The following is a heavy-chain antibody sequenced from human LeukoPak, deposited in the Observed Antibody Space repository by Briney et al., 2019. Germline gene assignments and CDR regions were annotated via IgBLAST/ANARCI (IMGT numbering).Heavy chain of an antibody. CDR1: GYTFTSYY. CDR3: ARDWIKAHYYFDY. J-gene: IGHJ4*02. V-gene: IGHV1-46*01. CDR2: INPSGNST. Sequence: ASVKVSCKASGYTFTSYYMHWVRQAPGQGLEWMGTINPSGNSTSYAQKFQGRVTMTRDTSASTLYMELSSLGTDDTAVYYCARDWIKAHYYFDYWGQGTLVTVSS. D-gene: IGHD2-2*03.